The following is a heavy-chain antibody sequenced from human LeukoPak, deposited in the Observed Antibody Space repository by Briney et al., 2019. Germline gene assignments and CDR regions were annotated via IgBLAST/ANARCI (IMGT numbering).Heavy chain of an antibody. Sequence: PGGSLRLSCAASGFTFSSYRMTWVRQAPGKGLEWVSYISSSSSTIYYADSVKGRFTISRDNAKNSLYLQMNSLRAEDTAVYYCARQYYYDSSGYGGYYYYYGMDVWGQGTTVTVSS. V-gene: IGHV3-48*01. CDR3: ARQYYYDSSGYGGYYYYYGMDV. D-gene: IGHD3-22*01. J-gene: IGHJ6*02. CDR1: GFTFSSYR. CDR2: ISSSSSTI.